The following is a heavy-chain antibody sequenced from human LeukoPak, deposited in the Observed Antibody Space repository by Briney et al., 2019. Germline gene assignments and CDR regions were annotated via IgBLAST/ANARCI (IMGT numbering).Heavy chain of an antibody. CDR1: GGSTSSYY. D-gene: IGHD3-22*01. J-gene: IGHJ4*02. Sequence: PSETLSLTCTVSGGSTSSYYWSWIRQPPGKGLEWIGNIYDSGSTNYNPSLKSRLTISVDTSKNQCSLKLSSVTAADTAVYYCARQSISGSSLSYFDYWGQGTLVNVSS. V-gene: IGHV4-59*01. CDR3: ARQSISGSSLSYFDY. CDR2: IYDSGST.